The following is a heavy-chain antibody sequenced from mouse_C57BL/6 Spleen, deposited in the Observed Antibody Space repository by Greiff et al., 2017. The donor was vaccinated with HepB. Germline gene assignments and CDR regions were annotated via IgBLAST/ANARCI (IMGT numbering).Heavy chain of an antibody. CDR2: INPSTGGT. D-gene: IGHD5-2*01. Sequence: VQLKQSGPELVKPGASVKISCKASGYSFTGYYMNWVKQSPEKSLEWIGEINPSTGGTTYNQKFKAKATLTVDKSSSTAYMQLKSLTSEDSAVYYCARLNTPTFWYFDVWGTGTTVTVSS. CDR1: GYSFTGYY. J-gene: IGHJ1*03. V-gene: IGHV1-42*01. CDR3: ARLNTPTFWYFDV.